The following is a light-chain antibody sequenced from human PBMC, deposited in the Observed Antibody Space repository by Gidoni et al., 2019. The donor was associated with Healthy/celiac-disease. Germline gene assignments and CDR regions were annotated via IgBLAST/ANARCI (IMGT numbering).Light chain of an antibody. CDR2: GAS. CDR3: QQYGSSLIT. CDR1: QSVSSSY. Sequence: EIVLTPSPGTLSLSPGESATFSCRASQSVSSSYLAWYQQKPGQAPRLLIYGASSRATGIPDRFSGSGSGTDFTLTISRLEPEDFAVYYCQQYGSSLITFGQGTRLEIK. J-gene: IGKJ5*01. V-gene: IGKV3-20*01.